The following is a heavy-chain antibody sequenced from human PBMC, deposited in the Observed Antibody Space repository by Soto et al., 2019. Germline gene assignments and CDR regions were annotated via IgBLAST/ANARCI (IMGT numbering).Heavy chain of an antibody. Sequence: QVQLVQSGAEVKKPGASVKVSCKASGYSFSSYAISWVRQAPGQGLEGMGWISAHNGKTNYPQKLQGRVTMTTDTPTSTAYRELRRLRSDDTAVYFCARVDTAMVTASYWGQGTLVTVSS. CDR1: GYSFSSYA. D-gene: IGHD5-18*01. V-gene: IGHV1-18*01. J-gene: IGHJ4*02. CDR3: ARVDTAMVTASY. CDR2: ISAHNGKT.